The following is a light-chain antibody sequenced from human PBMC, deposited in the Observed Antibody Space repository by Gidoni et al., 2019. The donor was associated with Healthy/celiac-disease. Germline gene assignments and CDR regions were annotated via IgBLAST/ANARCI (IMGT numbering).Light chain of an antibody. Sequence: EIVLTQSPATLSLSPGERATLYCRPSQSVSSYLAWYQQKPGQAPRLLIYDASNRATGIPARFSGSGSGTDFTLTISSLEPEDFAVYYCQQRSNRITFGGGTKVEIK. J-gene: IGKJ4*01. CDR3: QQRSNRIT. CDR2: DAS. CDR1: QSVSSY. V-gene: IGKV3-11*01.